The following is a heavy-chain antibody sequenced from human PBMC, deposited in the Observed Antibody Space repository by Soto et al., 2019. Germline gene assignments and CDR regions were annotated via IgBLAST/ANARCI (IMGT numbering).Heavy chain of an antibody. D-gene: IGHD2-21*01. J-gene: IGHJ5*02. CDR2: VYNSGST. V-gene: IGHV4-59*01. CDR1: GGSITRYN. CDR3: ARRAVVAVTGSLDNWLDP. Sequence: SETLSLTCTVSGGSITRYNWNWLRQPPGKALEWIGYVYNSGSTNYNPSLKSRVTISVDTSKNQFSLKVNSVTAADTAVYYCARRAVVAVTGSLDNWLDPWGQGILVTVS.